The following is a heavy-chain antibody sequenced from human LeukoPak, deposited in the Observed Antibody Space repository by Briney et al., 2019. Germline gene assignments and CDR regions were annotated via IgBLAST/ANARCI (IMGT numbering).Heavy chain of an antibody. CDR3: AREPPGAAAGNSWFGP. V-gene: IGHV1-69*05. CDR2: IIPIFGTA. J-gene: IGHJ5*02. CDR1: GGTFSSYA. D-gene: IGHD6-13*01. Sequence: ASVKVSCKASGGTFSSYAISWVRQAPGQGLEWMGGIIPIFGTANYAQKFQGRVTITTDESTSTAYMELSSLRSEDTAVYYCAREPPGAAAGNSWFGPWGQGTLVTVSS.